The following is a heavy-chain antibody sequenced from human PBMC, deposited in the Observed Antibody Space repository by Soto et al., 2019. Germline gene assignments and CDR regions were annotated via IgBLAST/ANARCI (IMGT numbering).Heavy chain of an antibody. J-gene: IGHJ4*02. CDR3: ARERSGRSIRTIDY. Sequence: SETLSLTCAVYGGSFSGYYWSWIRQPPGKGLEWIGEINHSGSTNYNPSLKSRVTISVDTSKNQFSLKLSSVTAADTAVYYCARERSGRSIRTIDYWGQGTLVTVSS. CDR2: INHSGST. CDR1: GGSFSGYY. V-gene: IGHV4-34*01. D-gene: IGHD2-21*01.